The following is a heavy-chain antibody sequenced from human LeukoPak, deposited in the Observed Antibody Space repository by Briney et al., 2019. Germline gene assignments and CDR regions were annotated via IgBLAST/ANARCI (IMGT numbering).Heavy chain of an antibody. Sequence: SQTLSLTCAVSGGSISSGGYSWSWIRQPPGKGLEWIVYIYHSGSTYYNPSLKSRVTISVDRPKHQFSLKLSSVTAADTAVYYCATSATVTTLGAFDIWGQGTMVTVSS. CDR2: IYHSGST. CDR1: GGSISSGGYS. J-gene: IGHJ3*02. D-gene: IGHD4-17*01. V-gene: IGHV4-30-2*01. CDR3: ATSATVTTLGAFDI.